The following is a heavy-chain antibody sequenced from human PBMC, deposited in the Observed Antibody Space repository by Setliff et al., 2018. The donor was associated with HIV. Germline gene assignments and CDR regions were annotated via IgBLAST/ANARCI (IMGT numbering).Heavy chain of an antibody. V-gene: IGHV1-18*01. Sequence: ASVKVSCKASGYTFTNFGITWVRQVPGQGLGWMGWVNTNNDKTNYAQKFQGRVTMTTDRSTKTAYLDLGSLRPDDTAVYYCARDLYTSGWPNWFDPWGPGTLVTVSS. CDR3: ARDLYTSGWPNWFDP. CDR1: GYTFTNFG. J-gene: IGHJ5*02. CDR2: VNTNNDKT. D-gene: IGHD6-19*01.